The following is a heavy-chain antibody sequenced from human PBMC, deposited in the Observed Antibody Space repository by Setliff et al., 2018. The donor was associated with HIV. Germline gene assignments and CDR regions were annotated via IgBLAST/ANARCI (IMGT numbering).Heavy chain of an antibody. J-gene: IGHJ5*02. CDR3: ARDSSIWYLNGDDWFDP. Sequence: GESLKISCKGSGYSFITYWIGWVRQRPGKGLEWMGIMNPDGSNTRYSPSFQGQVTISVDESISTAYLQWSSLKASDTAFYYCARDSSIWYLNGDDWFDPWGQGTLVTVS. D-gene: IGHD6-13*01. CDR2: MNPDGSNT. V-gene: IGHV5-51*01. CDR1: GYSFITYW.